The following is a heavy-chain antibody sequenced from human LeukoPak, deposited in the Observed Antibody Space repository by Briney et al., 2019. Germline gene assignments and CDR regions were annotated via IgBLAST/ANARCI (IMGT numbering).Heavy chain of an antibody. D-gene: IGHD6-6*01. V-gene: IGHV3-23*01. Sequence: GGSLRLSCAASGFTFSRYAMNWVRQAPGKGLEWVSAVSGSGGSTYYADSVKGRFTISRDNSKNTLYLQMNSLRAEDTAVYYCARDHAVTSIAARRYFDYWGQGTLVTVSS. CDR3: ARDHAVTSIAARRYFDY. CDR1: GFTFSRYA. J-gene: IGHJ4*02. CDR2: VSGSGGST.